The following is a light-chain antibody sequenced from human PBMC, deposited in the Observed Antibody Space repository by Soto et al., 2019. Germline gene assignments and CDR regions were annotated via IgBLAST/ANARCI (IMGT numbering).Light chain of an antibody. V-gene: IGKV3-15*01. CDR1: QSVSSSH. Sequence: EIVLTQSPGTLSLSPGERATLSCRASQSVSSSHLAWYQKKPGQSPRLLIYGAATRATGIPARFSGSGSGTEFTLTISSPQSEDFAVYYCQQYHNWPAFGQGTKVEIK. CDR3: QQYHNWPA. CDR2: GAA. J-gene: IGKJ1*01.